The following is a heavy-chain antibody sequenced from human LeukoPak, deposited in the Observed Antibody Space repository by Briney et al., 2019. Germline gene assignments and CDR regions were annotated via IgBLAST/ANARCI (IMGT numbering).Heavy chain of an antibody. Sequence: ASVKVSCKASGYTFTSYDINWVRQATGQGPEWMGWMNPNSGNTGYAQRFQGRVTMTRNTSISTAYMELSSLRSEDTAVYYCARGGDYYGSGSRLDVWGQGTTVTVSS. J-gene: IGHJ6*02. CDR3: ARGGDYYGSGSRLDV. V-gene: IGHV1-8*01. CDR1: GYTFTSYD. D-gene: IGHD3-10*01. CDR2: MNPNSGNT.